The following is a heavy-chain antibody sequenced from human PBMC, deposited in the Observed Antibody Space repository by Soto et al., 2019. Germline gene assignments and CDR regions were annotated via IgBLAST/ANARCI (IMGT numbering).Heavy chain of an antibody. CDR2: IYYSGST. CDR1: GVSISSYY. J-gene: IGHJ5*02. D-gene: IGHD3-3*01. V-gene: IGHV4-59*01. CDR3: ARAPAPYDFWSGYHYNWFDP. Sequence: SETLSLTCTVSGVSISSYYWSWIRQPPGKGLEWIGYIYYSGSTNYNPSLKSRVTISVDTSKNQFSLKLSSVTAADTAVYYCARAPAPYDFWSGYHYNWFDPWGQGTLGTVSS.